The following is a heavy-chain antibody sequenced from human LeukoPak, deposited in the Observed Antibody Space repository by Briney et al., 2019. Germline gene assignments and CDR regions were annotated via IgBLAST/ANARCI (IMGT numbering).Heavy chain of an antibody. CDR1: GYTCTSYG. D-gene: IGHD3-22*01. Sequence: ASVKVSCKASGYTCTSYGISWVRQAPGQGLEWMGWISAYNGNTNYAQKLQGRVTMTTDTSTSTAYMELRSLRSDDTAVYYCARDSVFAYSLHGSGYSLDYWGQGTLVTVSS. J-gene: IGHJ4*02. CDR3: ARDSVFAYSLHGSGYSLDY. V-gene: IGHV1-18*01. CDR2: ISAYNGNT.